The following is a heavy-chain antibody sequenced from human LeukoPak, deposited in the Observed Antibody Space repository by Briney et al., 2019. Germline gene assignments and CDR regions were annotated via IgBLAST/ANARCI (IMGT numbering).Heavy chain of an antibody. D-gene: IGHD3-3*01. V-gene: IGHV4-4*07. CDR2: IYTSGST. CDR1: GGSISSYY. Sequence: PSETLSLTCTVSGGSISSYYWSWIRQPAGKGLEWIGRIYTSGSTNYNPSLKSRVTMSVDTSKNQFSLKLSSVTAADTAVYYCARSGGRITIFGVVTSFDYWGQGTLVTVSS. CDR3: ARSGGRITIFGVVTSFDY. J-gene: IGHJ4*02.